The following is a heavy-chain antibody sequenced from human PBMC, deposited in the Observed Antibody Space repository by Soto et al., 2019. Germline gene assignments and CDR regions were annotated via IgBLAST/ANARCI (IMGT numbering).Heavy chain of an antibody. CDR2: ISYDGSNK. D-gene: IGHD6-19*01. CDR1: GFTFSSYG. J-gene: IGHJ4*02. CDR3: AKFSSGGPPAGFDY. V-gene: IGHV3-30*18. Sequence: QVQLVESGGGVVQPGRSLRLSYAASGFTFSSYGMHWVRQAPGKGLEWVAVISYDGSNKYYADSVKGRFTISRDNSKNTLYLQMNSLRAEDTAVYYCAKFSSGGPPAGFDYWGQGTLVTVSS.